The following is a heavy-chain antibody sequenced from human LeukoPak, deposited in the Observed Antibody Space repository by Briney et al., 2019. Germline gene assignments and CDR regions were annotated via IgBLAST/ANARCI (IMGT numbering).Heavy chain of an antibody. CDR3: ARSPSCGGDCS. CDR2: IDSDGTRT. J-gene: IGHJ5*02. CDR1: GFALCTYW. Sequence: PGGSLRLSCADSGFALCTYWMHWVPQAPGKGLVWVSRIDSDGTRTTYADSVKGRFTISRDNAKNTLYLQMNSLRAEDTAVYYCARSPSCGGDCSWGQGTLVTVSS. V-gene: IGHV3-74*01. D-gene: IGHD2-21*02.